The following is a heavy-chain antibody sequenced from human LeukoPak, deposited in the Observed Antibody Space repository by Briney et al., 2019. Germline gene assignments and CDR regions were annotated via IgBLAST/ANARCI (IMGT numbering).Heavy chain of an antibody. CDR1: GFTSSSYG. V-gene: IGHV3-30*18. CDR3: AKDYVVATSTHIV. Sequence: GGSLRLSCAASGFTSSSYGMHWVRQAPGKGLEWVAVISYDGSNKYYADSVKGRFTISRDNSKNTLYLQMNSLRAEDTAVYYCAKDYVVATSTHIVWGQGTLVTVSS. D-gene: IGHD5-12*01. CDR2: ISYDGSNK. J-gene: IGHJ4*02.